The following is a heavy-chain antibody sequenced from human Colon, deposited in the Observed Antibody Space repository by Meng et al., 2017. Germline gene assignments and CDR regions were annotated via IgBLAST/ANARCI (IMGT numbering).Heavy chain of an antibody. CDR2: IYFIGNT. V-gene: IGHV4-39*07. CDR3: ATDGLRHYYESSDPGAAYDM. J-gene: IGHJ3*02. Sequence: SETLSLTCTVSGVAITSSDYYWAWIRQTPGQGLEWIGSIYFIGNTYYDPSLKNRVTISMDKSKNQFSLRLTSMTDADTAIYYCATDGLRHYYESSDPGAAYDMWGQGTEVTVSS. D-gene: IGHD3-22*01. CDR1: GVAITSSDYY.